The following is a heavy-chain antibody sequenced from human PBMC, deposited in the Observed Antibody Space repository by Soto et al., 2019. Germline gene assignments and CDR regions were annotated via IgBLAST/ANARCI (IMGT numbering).Heavy chain of an antibody. Sequence: GLSLRLSCAASGFTFSSYAMSWVRQAPGKGLEWVSAISGSGGSTYYADSVKGRFTISRDNSKNTLYLQMNSLRAEDTAVYYCAKATTHGDYYYYYGMDVWAQGTTVTVS. CDR3: AKATTHGDYYYYYGMDV. CDR1: GFTFSSYA. CDR2: ISGSGGST. J-gene: IGHJ6*02. D-gene: IGHD4-17*01. V-gene: IGHV3-23*01.